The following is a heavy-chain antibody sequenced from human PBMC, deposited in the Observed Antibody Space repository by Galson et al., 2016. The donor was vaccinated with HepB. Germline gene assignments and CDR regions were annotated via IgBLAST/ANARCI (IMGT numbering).Heavy chain of an antibody. CDR1: GVSISSITYY. J-gene: IGHJ4*02. D-gene: IGHD6-19*01. Sequence: ETLSLTCTVSGVSISSITYYWGWIRQPPGKGLEYIGSISYSGSTYYSPSLRSRVTISVDTSKNQFSLKLSSVTAADTAVYYCATTDGDYWGQGTLVTVSS. CDR2: ISYSGST. V-gene: IGHV4-39*01. CDR3: ATTDGDY.